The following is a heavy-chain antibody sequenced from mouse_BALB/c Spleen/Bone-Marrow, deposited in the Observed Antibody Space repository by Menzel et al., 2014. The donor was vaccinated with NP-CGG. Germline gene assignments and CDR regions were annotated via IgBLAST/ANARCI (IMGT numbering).Heavy chain of an antibody. CDR1: GYTFTSYW. CDR3: ARGRFAY. CDR2: INPSTGYT. V-gene: IGHV1-7*01. J-gene: IGHJ3*01. Sequence: QVQLKESGAELAKPGASVKMSCKASGYTFTSYWMHWIKQRPGQGLEWIGYINPSTGYTEYNQKFKDKATLTADKSSSTAYMQLSSLTSEDSAVYSCARGRFAYWGQGTLVTVSA.